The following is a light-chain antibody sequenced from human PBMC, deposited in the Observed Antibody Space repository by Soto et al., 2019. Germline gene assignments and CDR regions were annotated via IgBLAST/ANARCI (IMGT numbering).Light chain of an antibody. Sequence: DIQMTQSPSSLSASVGDRVTITCRASQSISSYLNWYQQKPGKAPKLLIYAASSLQSGVPSRFSGSGSGTDFTLTISSLHHKDFATYYGQQSDSTPRAYGRGNKVEI. CDR3: QQSDSTPRA. CDR2: AAS. V-gene: IGKV1-39*01. CDR1: QSISSY. J-gene: IGKJ1*01.